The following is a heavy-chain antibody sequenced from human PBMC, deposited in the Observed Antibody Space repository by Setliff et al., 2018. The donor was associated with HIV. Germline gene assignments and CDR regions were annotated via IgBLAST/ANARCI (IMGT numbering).Heavy chain of an antibody. Sequence: ASVKVSCKASGYTFTNYAIHWVRQAPGQRLEWMGWINAGNGDTKYSQKFQGRVTITRDASASTVYMELSSLTSEDMAVYYCARGRGNDYGDYSYYYYMDVWGKGTTVTVSS. CDR3: ARGRGNDYGDYSYYYYMDV. J-gene: IGHJ6*03. D-gene: IGHD4-17*01. V-gene: IGHV1-3*01. CDR2: INAGNGDT. CDR1: GYTFTNYA.